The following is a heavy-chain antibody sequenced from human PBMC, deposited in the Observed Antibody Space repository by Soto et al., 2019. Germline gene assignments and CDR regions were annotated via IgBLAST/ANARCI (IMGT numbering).Heavy chain of an antibody. CDR3: ARLTSDWGPRAYYYYYYYMDV. CDR2: ISSSSSYI. J-gene: IGHJ6*03. CDR1: GFTFSSYS. D-gene: IGHD7-27*01. V-gene: IGHV3-21*01. Sequence: GSLRLSCAASGFTFSSYSMNWVRQAPGKGLEWVSSISSSSSYIYYADSVKGRFTISRDNAKNSLYLQMNSLRAEDTAVYYCARLTSDWGPRAYYYYYYYMDVWGKGTTVTVSS.